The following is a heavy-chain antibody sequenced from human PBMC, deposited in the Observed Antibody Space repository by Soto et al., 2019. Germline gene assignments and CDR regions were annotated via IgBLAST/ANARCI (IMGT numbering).Heavy chain of an antibody. D-gene: IGHD5-18*01. CDR3: AKVYVNTAMVTTSDGYYAYGMDV. CDR1: GFPFSIYA. V-gene: IGHV3-23*01. J-gene: IGHJ6*02. Sequence: PGGSLRLSCAASGFPFSIYAMSLVRQSPGKGLEWVSAISVSGGSTYYADSVKGRFTISRGNSKNTLYLQMNSLRAEDTAVYYCAKVYVNTAMVTTSDGYYAYGMDVWGQGTTVTVSS. CDR2: ISVSGGST.